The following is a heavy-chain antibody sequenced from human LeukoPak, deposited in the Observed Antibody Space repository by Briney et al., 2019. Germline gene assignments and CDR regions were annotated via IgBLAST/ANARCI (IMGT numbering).Heavy chain of an antibody. J-gene: IGHJ4*02. CDR1: DGSISSGAYS. D-gene: IGHD1-26*01. Sequence: PSQTLSLTCTVSDGSISSGAYSWNWIRQPPGRGLEWVGYIYHGGSPYYNPSLKSRVTISVDTSKNQFSLKLSSVTAADTAVYYCAREWELPNSFDYWGQGTLVTVSS. V-gene: IGHV4-30-2*01. CDR3: AREWELPNSFDY. CDR2: IYHGGSP.